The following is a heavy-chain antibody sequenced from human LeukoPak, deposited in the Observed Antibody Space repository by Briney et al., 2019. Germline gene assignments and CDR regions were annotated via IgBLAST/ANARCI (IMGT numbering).Heavy chain of an antibody. CDR1: GGTFSSYA. V-gene: IGHV1-69*05. CDR3: ARAEGTVTRYYYYYMDV. D-gene: IGHD4-17*01. CDR2: IIPIFGTA. Sequence: ASVKVSCKASGGTFSSYAISWVRQAPGQGLEWMGGIIPIFGTANYAQKFQGRVTITTDESTSTAYMELSSLRSEDTAVYYCARAEGTVTRYYYYYMDVWGKGTTVTVSS. J-gene: IGHJ6*03.